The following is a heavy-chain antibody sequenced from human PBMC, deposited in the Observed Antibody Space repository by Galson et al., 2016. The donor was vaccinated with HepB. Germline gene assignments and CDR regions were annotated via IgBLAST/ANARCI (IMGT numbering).Heavy chain of an antibody. CDR3: ARDVFGNWLDP. V-gene: IGHV4-31*03. D-gene: IGHD3-10*01. Sequence: TLSLACTVSGVSVVSGDSYWTWIRQYPGKGLEWIGCLDFGGNTYPNPSLKSRITISRDTSKNLFSLTLTSVTAADTAVYYCARDVFGNWLDPWGQGTLVTVSS. CDR1: GVSVVSGDSY. J-gene: IGHJ5*02. CDR2: LDFGGNT.